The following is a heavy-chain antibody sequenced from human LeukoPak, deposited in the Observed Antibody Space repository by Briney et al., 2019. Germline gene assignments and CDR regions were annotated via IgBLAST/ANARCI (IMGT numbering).Heavy chain of an antibody. J-gene: IGHJ4*02. D-gene: IGHD3-10*01. CDR3: ARSRGLDYFDS. V-gene: IGHV4-59*01. CDR2: VYYIGST. CDR1: DGSMTSYY. Sequence: SETLSLTCTVSDGSMTSYYWNWIRQPPGKGLECIGYVYYIGSTNYSPSLESRVTISVDTSKNHFSLTLSSVTAADTAMYYCARSRGLDYFDSWGQGTLVTVSS.